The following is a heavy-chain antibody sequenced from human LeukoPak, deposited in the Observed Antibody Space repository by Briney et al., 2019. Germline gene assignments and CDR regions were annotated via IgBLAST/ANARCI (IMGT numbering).Heavy chain of an antibody. V-gene: IGHV1-46*04. CDR3: ARDNSAKGFDY. D-gene: IGHD3-10*01. CDR1: GYTFTSYY. Sequence: AXXKVSCKASGYTFTSYYMHWVRQAPGQGLEWMGIINPSGGSTNYAEKLQGRVNMNRDKYKSTVYMEMNRQRSEDTAVYYCARDNSAKGFDYWGQGTLVTVSS. CDR2: INPSGGST. J-gene: IGHJ4*02.